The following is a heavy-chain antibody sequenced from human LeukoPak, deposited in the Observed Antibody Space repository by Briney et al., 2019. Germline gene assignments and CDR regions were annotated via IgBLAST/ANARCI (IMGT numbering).Heavy chain of an antibody. J-gene: IGHJ4*02. CDR1: GFTFSSYS. Sequence: PGGSLRLSCAVSGFTFSSYSMNWVRQAPGKGLEWVSYISSSSSTIYYADSVKGRFTISRDNAKNSLYLQMNSLRAEDTAVYYCARSRGSGYYDSSGYSDYWGQGTLVTVSS. V-gene: IGHV3-48*01. CDR2: ISSSSSTI. CDR3: ARSRGSGYYDSSGYSDY. D-gene: IGHD3-22*01.